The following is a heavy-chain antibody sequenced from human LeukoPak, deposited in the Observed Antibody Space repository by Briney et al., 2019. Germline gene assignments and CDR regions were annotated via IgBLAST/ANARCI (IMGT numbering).Heavy chain of an antibody. J-gene: IGHJ4*02. D-gene: IGHD6-13*01. CDR2: IIPILGIA. CDR3: ARGWDVAAAFDY. Sequence: ASVKVSCKASGGTFSSYAISWVRQAPGQGLEWMGRIIPILGIANYAQKFQGRVTITADKSTSTAYMELSSLRSEDTAVYYCARGWDVAAAFDYWGQGTLVTVSS. V-gene: IGHV1-69*04. CDR1: GGTFSSYA.